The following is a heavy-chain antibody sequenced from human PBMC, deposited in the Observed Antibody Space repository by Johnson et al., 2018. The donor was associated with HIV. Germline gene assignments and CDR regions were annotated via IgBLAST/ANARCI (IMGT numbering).Heavy chain of an antibody. V-gene: IGHV3-30*03. CDR3: AREVVAAEGAGAFDI. J-gene: IGHJ3*02. Sequence: QVQVVESGGGVVQPGRSLRLSCAASGFTFSSYGMHWVRQAPGKGLECVAVISYDGSNKYYADSVKGRFTISRDNSKNTLYLQMNSLRAEDTAVYYCAREVVAAEGAGAFDIWGQGTMVTVSS. D-gene: IGHD2-15*01. CDR1: GFTFSSYG. CDR2: ISYDGSNK.